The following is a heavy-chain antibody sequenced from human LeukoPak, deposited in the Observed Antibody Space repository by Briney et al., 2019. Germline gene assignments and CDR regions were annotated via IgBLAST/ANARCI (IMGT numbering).Heavy chain of an antibody. CDR1: GFGSKNYA. V-gene: IGHV3-23*01. Sequence: GGSLRLSCTTSGFGSKNYAMSWVRLAPGKGLEWVSIISATGVNTYYADSVKGRFTISRDNSKNTLYLQMNSLRAGDTAVYYCARQPAGYSYGAGAFDIWGQGTMVTVSS. J-gene: IGHJ3*02. CDR2: ISATGVNT. CDR3: ARQPAGYSYGAGAFDI. D-gene: IGHD5-18*01.